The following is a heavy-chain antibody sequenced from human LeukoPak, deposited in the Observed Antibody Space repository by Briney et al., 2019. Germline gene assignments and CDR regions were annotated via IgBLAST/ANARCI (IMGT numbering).Heavy chain of an antibody. Sequence: SETLSLTCTVSGGSISSYYWSWIRQPPGKGLEWIGYIYYSGSTNYNPSLKSRVTISVDTSKNQFSLKLSSVTAADTAVYYCXRXPHXYSSSWYYFDYWGQGTLVTVSS. CDR2: IYYSGST. V-gene: IGHV4-59*01. D-gene: IGHD6-13*01. CDR3: XRXPHXYSSSWYYFDY. J-gene: IGHJ4*02. CDR1: GGSISSYY.